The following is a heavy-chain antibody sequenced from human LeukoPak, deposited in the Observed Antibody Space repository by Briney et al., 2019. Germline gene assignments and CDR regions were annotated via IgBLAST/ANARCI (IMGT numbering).Heavy chain of an antibody. V-gene: IGHV4-39*01. CDR3: ARHYGP. CDR2: IYDSGST. CDR1: GGSIRSSYYY. D-gene: IGHD3-10*01. J-gene: IGHJ5*02. Sequence: SETLSLTCTVSGGSIRSSYYYWGWIRQPPGKGLEWIGSIYDSGSTYYNPSLKSRVTISVDTYKNQFSLKLNSVTAADMAVYYCARHYGPWGQGTLVTVSS.